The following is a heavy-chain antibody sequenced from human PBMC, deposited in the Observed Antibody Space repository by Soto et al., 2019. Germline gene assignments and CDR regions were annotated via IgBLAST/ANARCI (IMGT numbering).Heavy chain of an antibody. CDR1: GGTFSSYA. J-gene: IGHJ4*02. CDR2: IIPIFGTA. V-gene: IGHV1-69*01. CDR3: ARERGGGDRRYFDY. Sequence: QVQLVQSGAEVKKPGSSVKVSCKASGGTFSSYAISWVRQAPGQGLEWMGGIIPIFGTASYAQKFQGRVTITADESTSTAYMELSSLRSEDTAVYYCARERGGGDRRYFDYWGQGTLVTVSS. D-gene: IGHD2-21*02.